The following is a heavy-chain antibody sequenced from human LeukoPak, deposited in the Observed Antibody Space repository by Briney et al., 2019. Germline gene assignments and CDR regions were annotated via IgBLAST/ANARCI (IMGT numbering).Heavy chain of an antibody. CDR2: IYYSGST. Sequence: SETLSLTCTVSGGSISSSSYYWGWIRQPPGMGLEWIGSIYYSGSTYYNPSLKSRVTISVDTSKNQFSLKLSSVTAADTAVYYCARQAARLFDYWGQGTLVTVSS. CDR3: ARQAARLFDY. V-gene: IGHV4-39*01. D-gene: IGHD6-6*01. CDR1: GGSISSSSYY. J-gene: IGHJ4*02.